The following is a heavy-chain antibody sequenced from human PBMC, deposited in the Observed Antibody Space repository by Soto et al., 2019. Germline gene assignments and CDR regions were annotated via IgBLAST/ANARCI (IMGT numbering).Heavy chain of an antibody. V-gene: IGHV4-39*07. CDR1: GGSISGSSYY. J-gene: IGHJ4*02. CDR3: ARDLSTVTENYFDY. Sequence: LSLTCTVSGGSISGSSYYWGWIRQPPGKGLEWIGSIYYSGSTNYNPSLKSRVTISVDTSKNQFSLKLSSVTAADTAVYYCARDLSTVTENYFDYWGQGTLVTVS. D-gene: IGHD4-17*01. CDR2: IYYSGST.